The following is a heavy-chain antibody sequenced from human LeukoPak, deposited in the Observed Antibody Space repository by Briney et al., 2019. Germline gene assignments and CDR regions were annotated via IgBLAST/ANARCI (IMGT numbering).Heavy chain of an antibody. D-gene: IGHD2-2*01. CDR2: IIPIFGTA. CDR3: ARGCSSTSCYAFYGMDV. Sequence: GASVKDSCKASGGTFSSYAISWVRQAPGQGLEWMGGIIPIFGTANYAQKFQGRVTITADESTSTAYMELSSLRSEDTAVYYCARGCSSTSCYAFYGMDVWGKGTTVTVSS. J-gene: IGHJ6*04. CDR1: GGTFSSYA. V-gene: IGHV1-69*01.